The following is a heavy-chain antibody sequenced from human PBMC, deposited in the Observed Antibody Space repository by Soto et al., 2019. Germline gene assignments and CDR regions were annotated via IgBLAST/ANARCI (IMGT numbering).Heavy chain of an antibody. V-gene: IGHV1-8*01. D-gene: IGHD2-2*01. J-gene: IGHJ6*03. CDR3: ARSGPSSAVVPAATLYYYYYMDV. CDR1: GYTFTSYD. Sequence: GASVKVSCKASGYTFTSYDINWVRQATGQGLEWMGWMNPNSGNTGYAQKFQGRVTMTRNTSISTAYMELSSLRSEDTAVYYCARSGPSSAVVPAATLYYYYYMDVWGKGTTVTVSS. CDR2: MNPNSGNT.